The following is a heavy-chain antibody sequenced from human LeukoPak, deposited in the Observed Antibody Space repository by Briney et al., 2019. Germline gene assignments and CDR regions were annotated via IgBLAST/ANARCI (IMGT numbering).Heavy chain of an antibody. D-gene: IGHD5-24*01. CDR3: AKDRGDGYNRVLDY. CDR1: GFTFSSYG. V-gene: IGHV3-30*18. Sequence: PGGSLRLSCAASGFTFSSYGMHWVRQAPGKGLEWVAVIPYDGSNKYYADSVKGRFTISRDNSKNTLYLQMNSLRAEDTAVYYCAKDRGDGYNRVLDYWGQGTLVTVSS. J-gene: IGHJ4*02. CDR2: IPYDGSNK.